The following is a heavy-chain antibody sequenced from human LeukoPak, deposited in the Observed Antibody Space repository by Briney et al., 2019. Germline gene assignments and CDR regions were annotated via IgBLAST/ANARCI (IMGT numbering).Heavy chain of an antibody. CDR1: GGSISSSSYY. D-gene: IGHD3-16*02. J-gene: IGHJ6*03. V-gene: IGHV4-39*07. Sequence: SEALSLTCTVSGGSISSSSYYWGWIRQPPGKGLEWIGSIYYSGSTYYNPSLKSRVTISVDTSKNQFSLKLSSVTAADTAVYYCWGSYRYVYYCYMDVWGKGTTVTVSS. CDR2: IYYSGST. CDR3: WGSYRYVYYCYMDV.